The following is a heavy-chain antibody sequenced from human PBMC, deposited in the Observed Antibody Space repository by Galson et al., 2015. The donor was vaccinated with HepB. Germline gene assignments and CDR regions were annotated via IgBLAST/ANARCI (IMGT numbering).Heavy chain of an antibody. CDR3: TTQAGLGWLSPPHF. D-gene: IGHD3-3*01. V-gene: IGHV3-15*07. J-gene: IGHJ4*02. Sequence: SLRLSCAASGFTFNNAWMNWVRQAPGKGLEWVGRIKSKIDGGTTDYAAPVRGKFTISRDGSKNTLYLQMNSLKTEDTAVYYCTTQAGLGWLSPPHFWGQGTLVTVSS. CDR1: GFTFNNAW. CDR2: IKSKIDGGTT.